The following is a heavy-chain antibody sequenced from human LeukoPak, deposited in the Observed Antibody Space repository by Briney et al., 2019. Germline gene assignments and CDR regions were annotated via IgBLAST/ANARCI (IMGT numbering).Heavy chain of an antibody. J-gene: IGHJ4*02. CDR2: IYYSGST. D-gene: IGHD3-10*01. Sequence: PSQTLSLTCTVSGGSISSGGYYWSWIRQHPGKGLEWIGYIYYSGSTYYNPSLKSRVTISVDTSKNQFSLKLSSVTAADTAVYYCARATYGSGTFDYWGQGTLVTVSS. CDR1: GGSISSGGYY. V-gene: IGHV4-31*03. CDR3: ARATYGSGTFDY.